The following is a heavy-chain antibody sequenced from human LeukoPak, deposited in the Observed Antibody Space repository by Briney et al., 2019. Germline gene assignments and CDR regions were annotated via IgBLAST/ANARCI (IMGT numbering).Heavy chain of an antibody. CDR1: GFIFSSYG. V-gene: IGHV3-30*02. CDR2: MRSDGSDK. J-gene: IGHJ4*02. CDR3: AKHDSNY. Sequence: GGSLRLSCAASGFIFSSYGMHWVRQAPGKGLEWVAFMRSDGSDKNYADSVKGRFTISRDNSKNTLYLQMNSLRVEDTAVYYCAKHDSNYWGQGTPVTVSS. D-gene: IGHD3-22*01.